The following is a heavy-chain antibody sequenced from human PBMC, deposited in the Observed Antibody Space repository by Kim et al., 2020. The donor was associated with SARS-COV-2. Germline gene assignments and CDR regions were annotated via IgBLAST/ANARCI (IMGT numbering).Heavy chain of an antibody. V-gene: IGHV4-61*01. CDR2: IYFSGST. Sequence: SETLSLTCAVSGGSVSSGSYYWSWLRQTPGMALEWIGYIYFSGSTNYNPSLKSRVTLSLDTSKNQFSLKLSSVTAADTAVYYCAGELVDIMVRGVSARYYFDYWGQGTLVTVSS. D-gene: IGHD3-10*01. J-gene: IGHJ4*02. CDR3: AGELVDIMVRGVSARYYFDY. CDR1: GGSVSSGSYY.